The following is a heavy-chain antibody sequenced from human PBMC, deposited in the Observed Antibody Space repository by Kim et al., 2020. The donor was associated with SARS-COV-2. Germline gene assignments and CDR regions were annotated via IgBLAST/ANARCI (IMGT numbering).Heavy chain of an antibody. CDR3: ARGSYIVLVTASPGLDY. D-gene: IGHD2-21*02. CDR2: MNPNSGDT. J-gene: IGHJ4*02. CDR1: GYTFTSYD. Sequence: ASVKVSCKASGYTFTSYDINWVRQATGQGLEWMGWMNPNSGDTGYAQKFQGRVTMTRNTSISTAYMELSSLRSEDTAVYYCARGSYIVLVTASPGLDYWGQGTLVTVSS. V-gene: IGHV1-8*01.